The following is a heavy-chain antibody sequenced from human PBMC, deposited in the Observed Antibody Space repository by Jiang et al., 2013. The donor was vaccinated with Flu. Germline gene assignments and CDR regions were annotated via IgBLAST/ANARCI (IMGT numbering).Heavy chain of an antibody. CDR1: GYSFTTYW. D-gene: IGHD6-19*01. CDR3: ARHSRLETTPSGPLLY. V-gene: IGHV5-51*01. Sequence: SLKISCKGSGYSFTTYWIGWVRQMPGKGLEWMGIIYPGDSDTRYSPSFQGQVIISADKSISTAYLQWTSLKASDTAMYYCARHSRLETTPSGPLLYWGQGTLVTVSS. J-gene: IGHJ4*02. CDR2: IYPGDSDT.